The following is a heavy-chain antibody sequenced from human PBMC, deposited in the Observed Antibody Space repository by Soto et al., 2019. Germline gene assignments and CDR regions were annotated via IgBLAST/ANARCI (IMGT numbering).Heavy chain of an antibody. CDR3: ARDMITKYTRDY. J-gene: IGHJ4*02. V-gene: IGHV3-30*04. CDR2: ISYDAVHK. D-gene: IGHD3-16*01. CDR1: GFTFSTYA. Sequence: QVQLVESGGGVVQPGRSLRLSCAASGFTFSTYAMHWVRQAPGQGLEWVAFISYDAVHKFYADSVKGRFTISRDNSKNTLYLQMNSLGADDTAVYYCARDMITKYTRDYWGQGTLVTVSS.